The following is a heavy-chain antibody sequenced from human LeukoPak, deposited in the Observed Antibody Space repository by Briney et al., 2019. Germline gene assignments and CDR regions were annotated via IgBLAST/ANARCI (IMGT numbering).Heavy chain of an antibody. V-gene: IGHV1-18*01. CDR2: ISAYNGNT. CDR3: ARGGYCSSTSCYPILIFDY. D-gene: IGHD2-2*01. J-gene: IGHJ4*02. CDR1: GYTFTSYG. Sequence: ASVKVSCKASGYTFTSYGISWVRQAPGQGLEWMGWISAYNGNTNYAQKLQGRVTMTTDTSMSTAYMGLRSLRSDDTAVYYCARGGYCSSTSCYPILIFDYWGQGTLVTVSS.